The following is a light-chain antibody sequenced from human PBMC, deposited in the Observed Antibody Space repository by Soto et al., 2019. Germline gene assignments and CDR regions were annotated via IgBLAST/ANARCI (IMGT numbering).Light chain of an antibody. CDR2: DAS. CDR1: QSVSSY. Sequence: EIVLTQSPATLSLSPGERATLSCRASQSVSSYLAWYQQKPGQAPRLLIYDASNRATGIPARLSGSRPGTAFTLTISRLEPEDFAVYYCQRRSNWPTFGGGTQVAIK. V-gene: IGKV3-11*01. J-gene: IGKJ4*01. CDR3: QRRSNWPT.